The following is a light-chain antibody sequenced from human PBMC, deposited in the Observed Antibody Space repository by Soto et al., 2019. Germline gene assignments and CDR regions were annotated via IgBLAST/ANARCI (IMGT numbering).Light chain of an antibody. CDR2: ASS. CDR1: QRISTY. J-gene: IGKJ1*01. Sequence: DIQMTQSPSSLSAGVGDRVTITCRASQRISTYLNWYQQKPGKAPTLLIHASSSLQRGVPSRFSGRGSGTDFTLTISTLQPEDLATYVCQQCYCTPHTFGHGNKVQVK. CDR3: QQCYCTPHT. V-gene: IGKV1-39*01.